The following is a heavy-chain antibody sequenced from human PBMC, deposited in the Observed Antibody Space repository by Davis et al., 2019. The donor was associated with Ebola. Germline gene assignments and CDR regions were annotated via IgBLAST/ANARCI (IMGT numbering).Heavy chain of an antibody. D-gene: IGHD6-13*01. CDR3: ARANWATVGTRWFDP. CDR1: GYTFTSYD. J-gene: IGHJ5*02. V-gene: IGHV1-8*01. CDR2: MNPNSGNT. Sequence: AASVKVSCKASGYTFTSYDINWVRQATGQGFEWMGWMNPNSGNTGYAQKFQGRVTMTRDTSTSTAYMELGGLRSEDTAVYYCARANWATVGTRWFDPWGQGTLVTVSS.